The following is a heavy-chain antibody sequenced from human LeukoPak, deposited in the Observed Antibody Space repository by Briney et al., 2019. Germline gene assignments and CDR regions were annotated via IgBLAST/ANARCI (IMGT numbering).Heavy chain of an antibody. D-gene: IGHD2-15*01. CDR3: ARDCKLLEFLYAFDI. J-gene: IGHJ3*02. Sequence: ASVKVSCKTSGYTFTDYYIHWVRQAPGQGLEWLGWINPAGGGTNYAQKFQGRVTMTRDTSISTAYMELSRLRSDDTAVYYCARDCKLLEFLYAFDIWGQGTMVTVSS. CDR1: GYTFTDYY. V-gene: IGHV1-2*02. CDR2: INPAGGGT.